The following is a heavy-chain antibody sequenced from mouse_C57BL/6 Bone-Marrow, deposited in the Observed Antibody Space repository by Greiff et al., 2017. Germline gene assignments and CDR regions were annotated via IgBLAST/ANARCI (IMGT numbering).Heavy chain of an antibody. CDR2: IYPRDGST. J-gene: IGHJ2*01. CDR1: GYTFTDHT. CDR3: ARLLYYGSRGGNY. V-gene: IGHV1-78*01. Sequence: VQLKESDAELVKPGASVKISCKASGYTFTDHTIHWMKQRPEQGLEWIGYIYPRDGSTKYNEKFKGKATLTADKSSSTAYMQLSSLTSEDSAVYFCARLLYYGSRGGNYWGQGTTLTVSS. D-gene: IGHD1-1*01.